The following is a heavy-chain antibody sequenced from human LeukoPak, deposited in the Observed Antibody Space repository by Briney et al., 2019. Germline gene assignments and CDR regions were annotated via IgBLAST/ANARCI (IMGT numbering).Heavy chain of an antibody. CDR2: ISAYNGNT. J-gene: IGHJ3*02. V-gene: IGHV1-18*01. CDR3: ARVSGGGSSGSDAFDI. Sequence: ASVKVSCKASGYTFTSYGISWVRQAPGQGLEWMGWISAYNGNTNYAQKLQGRVTMTTDTSTSTAYMELRSLRSDDTAVYYCARVSGGGSSGSDAFDIWGQGTMVTVSS. D-gene: IGHD3-22*01. CDR1: GYTFTSYG.